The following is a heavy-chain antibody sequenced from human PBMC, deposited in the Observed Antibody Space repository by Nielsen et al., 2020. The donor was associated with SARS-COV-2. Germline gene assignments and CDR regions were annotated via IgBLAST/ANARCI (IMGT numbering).Heavy chain of an antibody. CDR2: ISYDGRNK. Sequence: GGSLRLSCAASGFTFTSYVMHWVRQAPGKGLEWVAVISYDGRNKYYADSVKGRFTVSRDNSKNTLYLQMNSLRAEDTAVYFCARDARRFLDYFLPNWFDLWGRGTLVTVSS. D-gene: IGHD3-3*01. CDR3: ARDARRFLDYFLPNWFDL. CDR1: GFTFTSYV. J-gene: IGHJ5*02. V-gene: IGHV3-30*03.